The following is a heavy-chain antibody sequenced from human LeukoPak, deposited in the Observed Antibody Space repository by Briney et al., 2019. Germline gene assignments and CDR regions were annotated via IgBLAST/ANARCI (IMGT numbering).Heavy chain of an antibody. CDR2: IYYSGST. CDR3: ARQVRYFDWFQD. Sequence: SETLSLTCTVSGGSISSYYWSWIRQPPGKGLEWIGYIYYSGSTNYNPSLKSRVTISVDTSKNQFSLKLSSVTAADTAVYYCARQVRYFDWFQDWGQGTLVTVSS. V-gene: IGHV4-59*01. J-gene: IGHJ5*02. CDR1: GGSISSYY. D-gene: IGHD3-9*01.